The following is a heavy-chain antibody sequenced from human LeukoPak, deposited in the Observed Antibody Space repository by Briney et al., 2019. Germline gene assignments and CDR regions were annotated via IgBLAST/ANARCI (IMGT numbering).Heavy chain of an antibody. Sequence: GGSPRLSCAASGFTFSSYAMSWVRQAPGKGLEWVSLISGSGGSTYYADSVKGRFTISRDNSKNTLSLQINSLRAEDTAVFYCAKVRTGSGGYTYGVDYWGQGTLVTVSS. CDR2: ISGSGGST. V-gene: IGHV3-23*01. D-gene: IGHD5-18*01. CDR3: AKVRTGSGGYTYGVDY. CDR1: GFTFSSYA. J-gene: IGHJ4*02.